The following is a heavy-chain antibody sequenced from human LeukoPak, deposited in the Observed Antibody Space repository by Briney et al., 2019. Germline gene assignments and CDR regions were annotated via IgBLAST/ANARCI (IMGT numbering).Heavy chain of an antibody. J-gene: IGHJ6*03. CDR2: INPNTGGT. Sequence: GASVKVSCKASGYTFTGYYVHWVRQAPGQGLEWMGWINPNTGGTNYAQKFQGRVTMTRDTSTSTVYMELSSLRSEDTAVYYCARAYCSTTSCQLRHMDVWGKGTTVTISS. CDR1: GYTFTGYY. V-gene: IGHV1-2*02. D-gene: IGHD2-2*01. CDR3: ARAYCSTTSCQLRHMDV.